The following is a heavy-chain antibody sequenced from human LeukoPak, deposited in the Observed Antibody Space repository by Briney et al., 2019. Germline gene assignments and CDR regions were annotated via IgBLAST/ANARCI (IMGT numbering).Heavy chain of an antibody. CDR1: GGSFSGYY. D-gene: IGHD3-16*02. CDR3: ASYDYIWGSYRYGGYFVY. J-gene: IGHJ4*02. Sequence: PSETLSLTCAVYGGSFSGYYWSWIRQPPGKGLEWIGEINHSGSTNYNPSLKSRVAISVDTSKNQFSLKLSSVTAADTAVYYCASYDYIWGSYRYGGYFVYWGQGTLVTVSS. CDR2: INHSGST. V-gene: IGHV4-34*01.